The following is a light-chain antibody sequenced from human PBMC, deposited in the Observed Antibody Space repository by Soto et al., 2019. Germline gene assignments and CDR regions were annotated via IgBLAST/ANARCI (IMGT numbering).Light chain of an antibody. V-gene: IGLV3-21*04. Sequence: SSELTQPPSVSVAPGKTARITCGGTNIGSKSVHWYQQKPGQAPVLVIYYDSDRPSGIPERFSGSNSENTATLTISRVEAGDEADYYCQVWDSSSDHPVFGTGTKLTVL. CDR2: YDS. CDR1: NIGSKS. CDR3: QVWDSSSDHPV. J-gene: IGLJ1*01.